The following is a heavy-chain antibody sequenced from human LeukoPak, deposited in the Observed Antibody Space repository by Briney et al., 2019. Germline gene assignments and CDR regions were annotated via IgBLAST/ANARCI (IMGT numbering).Heavy chain of an antibody. D-gene: IGHD3-10*01. CDR2: ISRSGGST. CDR1: GFTLGTYD. J-gene: IGHJ4*02. V-gene: IGHV3-23*01. Sequence: GGSLRLSCAASGFTLGTYDMYWVRQAPGKGLECVSSISRSGGSTYYADSAKGRFTISRDNSKNTLYLQMSSLRAEDTAVYYCAKLPHYYGSGRPFDYWGQGTLVTVSS. CDR3: AKLPHYYGSGRPFDY.